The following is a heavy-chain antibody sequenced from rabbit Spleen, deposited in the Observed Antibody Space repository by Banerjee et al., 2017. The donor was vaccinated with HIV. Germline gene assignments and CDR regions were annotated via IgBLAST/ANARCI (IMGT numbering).Heavy chain of an antibody. CDR2: IYAGGGDYT. Sequence: MCWVRQAPGKGLEWIACIYAGGGDYTSYASWAKGRFSVTRSTSLNTVTLQVNSLTVADTATYLCARGDNYFRFNLWGQGTLVTVS. D-gene: IGHD2-1*01. V-gene: IGHV1S43*01. CDR3: ARGDNYFRFNL. J-gene: IGHJ4*01.